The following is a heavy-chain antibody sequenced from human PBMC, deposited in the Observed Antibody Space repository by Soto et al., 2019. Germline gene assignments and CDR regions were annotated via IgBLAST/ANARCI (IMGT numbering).Heavy chain of an antibody. D-gene: IGHD3-22*01. CDR3: TTDSSGYVDAIVFDY. V-gene: IGHV3-15*07. CDR2: IKSKTDGGTT. Sequence: PGGALRLSCAASGFTFSNARMNWGRQAPGKGLEWVGRIKSKTDGGTTDYAAPVKGRFTISRDDSKNTLYLQMNSLKTEDTAVYYCTTDSSGYVDAIVFDYWGQGTLVTVSS. J-gene: IGHJ4*02. CDR1: GFTFSNAR.